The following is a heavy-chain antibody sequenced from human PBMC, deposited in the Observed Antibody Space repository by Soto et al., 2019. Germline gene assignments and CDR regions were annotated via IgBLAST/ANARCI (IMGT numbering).Heavy chain of an antibody. J-gene: IGHJ4*02. Sequence: QVQLVESGGGVVQPGRSLRLSCAASGFTFSSYGMHWVRQAPGKGLEWVAVISYDGSNKYYADSVKGRFTISRDNSKNTLYLQMSSLRAEDTAVYYCAKGKSGYGNYYFDYWGQGTLVTVSS. CDR2: ISYDGSNK. CDR1: GFTFSSYG. CDR3: AKGKSGYGNYYFDY. D-gene: IGHD5-12*01. V-gene: IGHV3-30*18.